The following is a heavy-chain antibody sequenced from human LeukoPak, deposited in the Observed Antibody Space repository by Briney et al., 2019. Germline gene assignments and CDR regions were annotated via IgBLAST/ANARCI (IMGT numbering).Heavy chain of an antibody. CDR1: GFTFSSYG. J-gene: IGHJ4*02. V-gene: IGHV3-30*03. CDR2: ISYDGSNR. CDR3: ATSPGLGYSSSLTGVDY. Sequence: GGSLRLSCATSGFTFSSYGMHWVRQAPGKGLEWVAVISYDGSNRFYADSVKGRFTISRDNSKNTLTLQMNSLRAEDTAVYYCATSPGLGYSSSLTGVDYWGQGTLVTVSS. D-gene: IGHD6-6*01.